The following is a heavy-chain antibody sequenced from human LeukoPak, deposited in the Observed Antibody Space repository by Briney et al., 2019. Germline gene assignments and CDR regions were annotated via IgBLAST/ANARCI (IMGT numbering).Heavy chain of an antibody. CDR1: GFTFSSYG. V-gene: IGHV3-23*01. D-gene: IGHD1-7*01. CDR2: ISGSGGST. CDR3: ARETGTTGTPYYFDF. Sequence: GGSLRLSCAASGFTFSSYGMSWVRQAPGKGLEWVSAISGSGGSTYYADSVKGRFTISRDNAESSLSLQMNSLRGDDTAIYYCARETGTTGTPYYFDFWGHGALVTVSS. J-gene: IGHJ4*01.